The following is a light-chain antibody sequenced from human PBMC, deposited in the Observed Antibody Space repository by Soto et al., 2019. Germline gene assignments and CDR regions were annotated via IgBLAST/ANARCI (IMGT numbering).Light chain of an antibody. CDR2: GIS. V-gene: IGKV3-15*01. Sequence: EVVMTQSPATLSLSPGERATLSCRASQSVGSNYLAWYQQKPGQAPRLLIYGISTRATGIPARFSGSGSGTEFTLTISSLQSEDFAGSYCQQYTNWPITFGQGTRLEIK. CDR1: QSVGSN. J-gene: IGKJ5*01. CDR3: QQYTNWPIT.